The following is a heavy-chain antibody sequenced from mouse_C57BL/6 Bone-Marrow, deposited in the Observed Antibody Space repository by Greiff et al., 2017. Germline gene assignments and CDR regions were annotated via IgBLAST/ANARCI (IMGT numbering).Heavy chain of an antibody. V-gene: IGHV1-74*01. J-gene: IGHJ1*03. Sequence: VQLQQPGAELVKPGASVKVSCKASGYTFTSYWMHWVKQRPGQGLEWIGRIHPADSDTNYNQKFKGKAKLTVDTSSSTAYMQLSSLTSEDSAVYYCEIGTTTVVATGYGDVWGTGTTVTVSA. CDR3: EIGTTTVVATGYGDV. CDR1: GYTFTSYW. D-gene: IGHD1-1*01. CDR2: IHPADSDT.